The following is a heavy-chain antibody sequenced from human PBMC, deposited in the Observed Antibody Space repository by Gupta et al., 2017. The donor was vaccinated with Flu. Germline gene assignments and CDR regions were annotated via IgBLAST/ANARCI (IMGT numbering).Heavy chain of an antibody. V-gene: IGHV4-61*02. CDR3: ARARRSYSGFDY. D-gene: IGHD5-18*01. Sequence: QVQLQESGPGLVKPSQTLSLTCTVSGGSISSGSYYWSWIRQPAGKGLEWIGRIYTSGSTNYNPSLKSRVTISVDTSKNQFSLKLSPVTAADTAVYYCARARRSYSGFDYWGQGTLVTVSS. J-gene: IGHJ4*02. CDR1: GGSISSGSYY. CDR2: IYTSGST.